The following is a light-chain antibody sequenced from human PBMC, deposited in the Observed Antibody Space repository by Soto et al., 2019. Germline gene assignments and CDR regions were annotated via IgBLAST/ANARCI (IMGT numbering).Light chain of an antibody. Sequence: PGERAALSCRASQSVSSSYLAWYQQKPGQAPRILIYAASSRATGIPDRFSGSGSGTDFSLTISRLEPEDFAVYYCQQYDTSPRTFGQGTKVDI. CDR3: QQYDTSPRT. CDR2: AAS. V-gene: IGKV3-20*01. CDR1: QSVSSSY. J-gene: IGKJ1*01.